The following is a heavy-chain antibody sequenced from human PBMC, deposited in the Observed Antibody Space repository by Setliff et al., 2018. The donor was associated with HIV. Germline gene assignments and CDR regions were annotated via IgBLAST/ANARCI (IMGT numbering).Heavy chain of an antibody. Sequence: GGSLRLSCAASGFTFSRYEMNWVRQAPGKGLEWVSYISSSGGTIYYADSVKGRFTISRDNAKNSLYLQMNSLRAEDTAVYYCARDSSSWYEFYFDCWGQGTLVTSPQ. CDR1: GFTFSRYE. D-gene: IGHD6-13*01. CDR3: ARDSSSWYEFYFDC. J-gene: IGHJ4*02. CDR2: ISSSGGTI. V-gene: IGHV3-48*03.